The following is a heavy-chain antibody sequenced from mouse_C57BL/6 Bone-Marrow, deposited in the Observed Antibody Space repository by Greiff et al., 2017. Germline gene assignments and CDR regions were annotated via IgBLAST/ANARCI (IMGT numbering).Heavy chain of an antibody. J-gene: IGHJ2*01. D-gene: IGHD1-1*01. CDR3: ARVYYGSSL. CDR1: GYSFTGGYF. Sequence: DVQLQESGPGLVKPSPSLSLTCSVTGYSFTGGYFWNWIRQFPGNKLEWMGYISYDGSNNYNPTLKNRISITRDTSTNQLFLKLHSLTTEDTATYYCARVYYGSSLWGQGTTLTVSS. CDR2: ISYDGSN. V-gene: IGHV3-6*01.